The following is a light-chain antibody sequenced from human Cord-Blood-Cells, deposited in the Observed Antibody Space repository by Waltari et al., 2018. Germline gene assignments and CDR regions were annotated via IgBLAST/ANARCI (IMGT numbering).Light chain of an antibody. Sequence: DIVMTQSPDSLAVSLGERATINCKSSQSVLYSSNNKNYLAWYQQKPGQPPKLLIYWASTRESGVPDGFGGSGSGTDFTLTISNLQAEDVAVYYSQQYYSTPWTFGQGTKVEIK. CDR2: WAS. J-gene: IGKJ1*01. V-gene: IGKV4-1*01. CDR1: QSVLYSSNNKNY. CDR3: QQYYSTPWT.